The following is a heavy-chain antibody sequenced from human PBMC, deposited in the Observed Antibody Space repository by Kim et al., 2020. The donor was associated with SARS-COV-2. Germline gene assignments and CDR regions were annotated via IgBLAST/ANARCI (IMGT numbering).Heavy chain of an antibody. D-gene: IGHD2-2*01. CDR3: ARGGIVVVPAALPNKGGGGKGGHYYYMDV. CDR2: INHSGST. V-gene: IGHV4-34*01. J-gene: IGHJ6*03. Sequence: SETLSLTCAVYGGSFSGYYWSWIRQPPGKGLEWIGEINHSGSTNYNPSLKSRVTISVDTSKNQFSLKLSSVTAADTAVYYCARGGIVVVPAALPNKGGGGKGGHYYYMDVWGKGTTVTVSS. CDR1: GGSFSGYY.